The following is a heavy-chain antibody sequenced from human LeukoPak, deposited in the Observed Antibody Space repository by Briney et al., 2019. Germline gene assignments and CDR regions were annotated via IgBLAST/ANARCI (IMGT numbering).Heavy chain of an antibody. J-gene: IGHJ5*02. CDR3: ARARGYSGYGPLGT. D-gene: IGHD5-12*01. CDR2: IYHSGST. Sequence: SETLSLTCAVSGGSISSSKWWSWVRQPPGKGLEWIGEIYHSGSTNYNPSLKSRVTVSVDKSKNQFSLNLSSVTAADTAVYYCARARGYSGYGPLGTWGQGTLVTVSS. V-gene: IGHV4-4*02. CDR1: GGSISSSKW.